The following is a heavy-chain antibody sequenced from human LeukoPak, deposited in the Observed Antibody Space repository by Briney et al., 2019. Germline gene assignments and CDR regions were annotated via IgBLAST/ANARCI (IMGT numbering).Heavy chain of an antibody. V-gene: IGHV3-21*01. Sequence: GGSLRLSCAASGFTFSSYSMNWVRQAPGKGLEWVSSISSSSSYIYYADSVKGRFTISRDNAKNSLYLQMNSLRAEDTAVYYCARDSAYYDFWSGYYTAYFDYWGHGTLVTVSS. D-gene: IGHD3-3*01. CDR1: GFTFSSYS. J-gene: IGHJ4*01. CDR3: ARDSAYYDFWSGYYTAYFDY. CDR2: ISSSSSYI.